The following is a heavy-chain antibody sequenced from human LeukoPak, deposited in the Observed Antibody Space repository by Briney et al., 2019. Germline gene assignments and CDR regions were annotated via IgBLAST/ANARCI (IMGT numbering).Heavy chain of an antibody. Sequence: ASVKVSCKASGYTFTSYYMHWVRQAPGQGLEWMGVINPSGGTTSYAQKFQGRVTMTRDTSTSTVYMELSRLRSDDTAVYYCARGRYCSSTSCYTGGGFDPWGQGTLVTVSS. V-gene: IGHV1-46*01. J-gene: IGHJ5*02. CDR2: INPSGGTT. CDR1: GYTFTSYY. CDR3: ARGRYCSSTSCYTGGGFDP. D-gene: IGHD2-2*02.